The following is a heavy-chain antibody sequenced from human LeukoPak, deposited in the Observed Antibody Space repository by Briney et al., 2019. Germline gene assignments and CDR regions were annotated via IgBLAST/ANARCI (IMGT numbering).Heavy chain of an antibody. CDR2: ISGSGGST. J-gene: IGHJ3*02. CDR1: GFTFSSYA. CDR3: AKTSRKASGLSERTHDAFDI. V-gene: IGHV3-23*01. Sequence: PGGSLRLSCAASGFTFSSYAMSWVRQAPGKGLEWVSAISGSGGSTYYADSVKGRFTISRDNSKNTLYLQMNSLRAEDTAVYYCAKTSRKASGLSERTHDAFDIWGQGTMVTVSS. D-gene: IGHD3-10*01.